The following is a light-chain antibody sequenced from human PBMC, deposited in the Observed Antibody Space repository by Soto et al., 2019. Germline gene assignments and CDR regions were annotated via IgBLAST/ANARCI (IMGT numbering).Light chain of an antibody. CDR3: QQYMSYS. Sequence: DIPLTQSPSTLPASVGDRFNSTCRASQSISNWLAWYHKKPGTATKLLIYHASTLESGVPSRFSGSGSGTELNLTISGLQPDDFATYYCQQYMSYSVGQGTKGDIK. J-gene: IGKJ1*01. CDR1: QSISNW. V-gene: IGKV1-5*01. CDR2: HAS.